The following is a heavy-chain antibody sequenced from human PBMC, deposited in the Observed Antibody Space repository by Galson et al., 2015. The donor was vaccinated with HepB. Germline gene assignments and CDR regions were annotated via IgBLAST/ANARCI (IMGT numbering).Heavy chain of an antibody. CDR1: GFIFSSYA. CDR2: ISGSGGNT. J-gene: IGHJ4*02. Sequence: SLRLSCAASGFIFSSYAMSWVRQAPGKGLEWVSAISGSGGNTYYADYVKGRFTISRDNSKNTLYLQMTSLRAEDTALYYCAKVPMRGLLRFLEWSENIDYWGQGTLVTVSS. D-gene: IGHD3-3*01. CDR3: AKVPMRGLLRFLEWSENIDY. V-gene: IGHV3-23*01.